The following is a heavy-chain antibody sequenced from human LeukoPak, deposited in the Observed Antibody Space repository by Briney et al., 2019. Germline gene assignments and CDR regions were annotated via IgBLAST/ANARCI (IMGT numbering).Heavy chain of an antibody. CDR3: ARGEWGGSGSPPDY. V-gene: IGHV3-30-3*01. J-gene: IGHJ4*02. CDR2: ISYDGSNK. D-gene: IGHD3-10*01. CDR1: GFTFSSYA. Sequence: GGSLRLSCAASGFTFSSYAMHWVRQAPGKGLEWVTLISYDGSNKYYADSVKGRFTISRDNSKNTLYLQMNSLRAEDTAVYYCARGEWGGSGSPPDYWGQGTLVTVSS.